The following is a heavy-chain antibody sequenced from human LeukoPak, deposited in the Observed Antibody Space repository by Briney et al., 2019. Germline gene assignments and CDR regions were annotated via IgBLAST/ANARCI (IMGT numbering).Heavy chain of an antibody. Sequence: SETLSLTCTVSGGSISSYYWSWIRQPPGKGLEWIGYIYYSGSTNYNPSLKSRVTISVDTSKNQFSLKLSSVTAADTAVYYCARNSWGAVADWGQGTLVTVSS. CDR1: GGSISSYY. CDR3: ARNSWGAVAD. J-gene: IGHJ4*02. CDR2: IYYSGST. V-gene: IGHV4-59*01. D-gene: IGHD6-19*01.